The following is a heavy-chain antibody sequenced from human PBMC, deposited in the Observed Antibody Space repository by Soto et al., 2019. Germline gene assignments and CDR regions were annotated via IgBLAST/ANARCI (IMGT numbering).Heavy chain of an antibody. CDR2: IYYSGST. D-gene: IGHD3-3*01. V-gene: IGHV4-59*01. J-gene: IGHJ5*02. Sequence: QVQLQESGPGLVKPSETLSLTCTVSGGSISSYYWSWIRQPPGKGLEWIGYIYYSGSTNYNPSLKSRVTISVDTSKNQFSLKLSCVTAADTAVYYCARVLFGRGNWFDPWGQGTLVTVSS. CDR1: GGSISSYY. CDR3: ARVLFGRGNWFDP.